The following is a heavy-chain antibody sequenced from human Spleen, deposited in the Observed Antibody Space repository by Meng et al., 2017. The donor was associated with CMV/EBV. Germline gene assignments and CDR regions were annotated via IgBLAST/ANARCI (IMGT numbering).Heavy chain of an antibody. CDR1: GGSFSGYY. CDR2: INHSGST. J-gene: IGHJ6*02. CDR3: ARGGGSYPHYYYCMDV. Sequence: GSLRLSCAVYGGSFSGYYWSWIRQTPGKGLEWIGEINHSGSTNYNPSLKSRVTISVDTSKNQFSLKLSSVTAADTAVYYCARGGGSYPHYYYCMDVWGQGTTVTVSS. D-gene: IGHD1-26*01. V-gene: IGHV4-34*01.